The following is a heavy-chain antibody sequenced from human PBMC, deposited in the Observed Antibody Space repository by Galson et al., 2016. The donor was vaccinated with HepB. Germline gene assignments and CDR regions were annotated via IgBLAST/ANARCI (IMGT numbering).Heavy chain of an antibody. CDR1: XDSVSXXXAA. D-gene: IGHD3-10*01. Sequence: CAXSXDSVSXXXAAXXXIRXXXSXXXEWLGXTYXRSKWYNDYTMSVKSRIIISPDTSQNQFSLNLNSVTAADTAVYYCARAAAGENWYFDLWGRGTLVTVSA. CDR2: TYXRSKWYN. CDR3: ARAAAGENWYFDL. V-gene: IGHV6-1*01. J-gene: IGHJ2*01.